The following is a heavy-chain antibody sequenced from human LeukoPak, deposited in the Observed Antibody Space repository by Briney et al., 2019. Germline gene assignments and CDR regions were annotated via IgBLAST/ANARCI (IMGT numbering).Heavy chain of an antibody. D-gene: IGHD2-2*01. CDR3: ASEGSSTSAGAFDI. J-gene: IGHJ3*02. CDR1: GFTFSSYS. Sequence: GGSLRLSCAASGFTFSSYSMNWVRQAPGKGLEWVSSISSSSSTIYYADSVKGRFTISRDNAKNSLYLQMNSLRAEDTAVYYCASEGSSTSAGAFDIWGQGTMVTVSS. CDR2: ISSSSSTI. V-gene: IGHV3-48*04.